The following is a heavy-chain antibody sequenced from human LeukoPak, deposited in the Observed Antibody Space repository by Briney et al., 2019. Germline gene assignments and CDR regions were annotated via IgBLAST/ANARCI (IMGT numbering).Heavy chain of an antibody. Sequence: GGSLRLSCAASGFTFSSYAMSWVRQAPGKGLEWVSAISGSGGSTYYADSVKGRFTISRDNSKNTLYLQMNSLRAEDTAVYYCARGSASPITMIVVDWGQGTLVTVSS. CDR3: ARGSASPITMIVVD. V-gene: IGHV3-23*01. D-gene: IGHD3-22*01. CDR1: GFTFSSYA. J-gene: IGHJ4*02. CDR2: ISGSGGST.